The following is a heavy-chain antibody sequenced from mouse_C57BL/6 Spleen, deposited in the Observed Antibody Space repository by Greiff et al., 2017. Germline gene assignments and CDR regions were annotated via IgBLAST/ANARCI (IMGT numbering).Heavy chain of an antibody. D-gene: IGHD2-2*01. CDR2: ISDGGSYT. CDR1: GFTFSSYA. V-gene: IGHV5-4*01. J-gene: IGHJ3*01. Sequence: DVHLVESGGGLVKPGGSLKLSCAASGFTFSSYAMSWVRQTPAKRLEWVANISDGGSYTYYPDNVKGRFTISRDNAKNNLYLQMSHLKSEDTAMYYCARGDYGYGAWFAYWGQGTLVTVSA. CDR3: ARGDYGYGAWFAY.